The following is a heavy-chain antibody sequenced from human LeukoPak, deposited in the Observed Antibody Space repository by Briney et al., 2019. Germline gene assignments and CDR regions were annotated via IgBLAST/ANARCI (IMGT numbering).Heavy chain of an antibody. D-gene: IGHD2-21*01. J-gene: IGHJ5*02. CDR3: ARGGHIVVVIATSWFDP. V-gene: IGHV1-46*03. Sequence: GASVKVSCKASGYTFTSYYMHWVRQAPGQGLEWMGIINPSGGSTSYAQKFQGRVTLTRDTSTSTVYMELSSLRSEDTAVYYCARGGHIVVVIATSWFDPWGQGTLVTVSS. CDR1: GYTFTSYY. CDR2: INPSGGST.